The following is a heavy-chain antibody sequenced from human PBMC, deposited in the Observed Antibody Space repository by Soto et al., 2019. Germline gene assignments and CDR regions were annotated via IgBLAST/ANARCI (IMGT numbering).Heavy chain of an antibody. CDR1: GFTFSYYH. V-gene: IGHV3-30*18. CDR2: ISNDGTYK. CDR3: AKDPRTTRDHYFIMDV. Sequence: QVQLVESGGGVVRPGGSLRLSCAASGFTFSYYHIHWVRQAPGKGLEWLTVISNDGTYKYYADSVKGRFTISRDNSKNTLYLQMAGLRAEDTAVYYCAKDPRTTRDHYFIMDVWGQGTTVTVSS. D-gene: IGHD1-1*01. J-gene: IGHJ6*02.